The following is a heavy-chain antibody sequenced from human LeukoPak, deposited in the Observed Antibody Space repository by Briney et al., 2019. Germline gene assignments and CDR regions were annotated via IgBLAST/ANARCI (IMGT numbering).Heavy chain of an antibody. J-gene: IGHJ3*02. V-gene: IGHV1-18*01. D-gene: IGHD2-15*01. CDR2: ISAYNGNT. CDR3: AREDCSGGSCYSLSLTPVFHVFDI. Sequence: ASVKVSCKASGYAFTSYGISWVRQAPGQGLEWMGWISAYNGNTNYAPKLQGRVTMTTDTSTSTAYMELRSLRSDDTAVYCCAREDCSGGSCYSLSLTPVFHVFDIWGQGTMVTVSS. CDR1: GYAFTSYG.